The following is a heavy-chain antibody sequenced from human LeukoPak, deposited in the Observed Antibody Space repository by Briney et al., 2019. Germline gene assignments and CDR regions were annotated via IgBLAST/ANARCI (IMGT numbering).Heavy chain of an antibody. CDR1: GGSISSRSYY. D-gene: IGHD2-15*01. J-gene: IGHJ6*03. Sequence: SETLSLTCTVSGGSISSRSYYRGWIRQPPGKGLEWIGIIYYSGSTYSNPSLRSRVTISVDTSKNQFSLKLSSVTAADTAVYYCASFYCSGGSCYQYYYYYYMDVWGKGTTVTISS. CDR3: ASFYCSGGSCYQYYYYYYMDV. V-gene: IGHV4-39*01. CDR2: IYYSGST.